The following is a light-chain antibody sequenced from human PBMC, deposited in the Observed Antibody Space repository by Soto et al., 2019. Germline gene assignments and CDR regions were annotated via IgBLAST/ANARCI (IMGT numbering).Light chain of an antibody. CDR2: SNN. CDR1: SSNIGSNT. CDR3: AAWDDSLNALV. J-gene: IGLJ1*01. Sequence: QLVLTQPPSASGTPGQRVTISCSGSSSNIGSNTVSWYQQLPGTAPKLLIYSNNQRPSGVPDRFSGSKSGTSASLAISGLQSEDEADYYCAAWDDSLNALVFGTGTKVTVL. V-gene: IGLV1-44*01.